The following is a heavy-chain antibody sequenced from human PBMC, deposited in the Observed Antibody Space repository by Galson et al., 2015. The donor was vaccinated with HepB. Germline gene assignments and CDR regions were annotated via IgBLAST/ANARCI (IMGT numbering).Heavy chain of an antibody. V-gene: IGHV3-23*01. CDR1: GFIFNKHA. J-gene: IGHJ4*02. D-gene: IGHD6-19*01. CDR3: AKGQQWLVRPYHFDS. CDR2: VCVIGSNT. Sequence: SLRLSCAASGFIFNKHAMTWVRQAPGKRLEWVSTVCVIGSNTFSAASVKGRFTVSRDNSNDTLFLQMNSLRAEDTALYYCAKGQQWLVRPYHFDSWGQGSLVSVSS.